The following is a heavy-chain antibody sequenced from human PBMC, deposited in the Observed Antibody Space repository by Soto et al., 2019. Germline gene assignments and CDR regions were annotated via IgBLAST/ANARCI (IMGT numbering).Heavy chain of an antibody. CDR3: ARAPGLRWGEFIDY. D-gene: IGHD3-16*01. Sequence: QVQLQESGPGLVKPSQHLSLPCTVSGGSISCGGYYWSWIRQHPGKGLEWIGYIHYSGRTYYNPSLKRLVTISVDTSKNQFSVKLSSVTAAYTAVSYCARAPGLRWGEFIDYWGQGTLVTVSS. V-gene: IGHV4-31*01. J-gene: IGHJ4*02. CDR2: IHYSGRT. CDR1: GGSISCGGYY.